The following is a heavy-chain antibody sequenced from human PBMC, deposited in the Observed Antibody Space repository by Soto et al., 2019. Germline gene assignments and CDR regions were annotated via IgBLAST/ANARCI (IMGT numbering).Heavy chain of an antibody. CDR1: TFSSYG. D-gene: IGHD1-7*01. CDR2: ISYDGSNK. Sequence: TFSSYGMHWVRQAPGKGLEWVAVISYDGSNKYYADSVKGRFTISRDNSKNTLYLQMNSLRAEDTAVYYCAKDLTGTTGYWGQGTLVTVSS. J-gene: IGHJ4*02. V-gene: IGHV3-30*18. CDR3: AKDLTGTTGY.